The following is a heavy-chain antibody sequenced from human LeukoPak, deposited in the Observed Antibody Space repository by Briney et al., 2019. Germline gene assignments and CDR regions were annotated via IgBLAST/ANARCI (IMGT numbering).Heavy chain of an antibody. CDR2: MNPNSGNT. V-gene: IGHV1-8*01. CDR3: ARAPAGTYYPYYYYMDV. CDR1: GYTFTSYD. Sequence: GASVKVSCKASGYTFTSYDINWVRQATGQGLEWMGWMNPNSGNTGYAQKFQGRVTMTRNTSISTAYMELSSLRSEDTAVYYCARAPAGTYYPYYYYMDVWGKGTTVTVSS. D-gene: IGHD1-26*01. J-gene: IGHJ6*03.